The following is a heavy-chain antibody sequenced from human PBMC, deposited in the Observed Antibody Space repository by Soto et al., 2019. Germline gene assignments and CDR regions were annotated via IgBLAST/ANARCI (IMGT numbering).Heavy chain of an antibody. J-gene: IGHJ3*02. D-gene: IGHD4-17*01. CDR1: GGSISSYY. CDR2: IYYSGST. CDR3: ARYGDLDAFDI. Sequence: ASETLSLTCTGSGGSISSYYWSWIRQPPGKGLEWIGYIYYSGSTNYNPSLKSRVTISVDTSKNQFSLKLSSVTAADTAVYYCARYGDLDAFDIWGQGTMVTVSS. V-gene: IGHV4-59*01.